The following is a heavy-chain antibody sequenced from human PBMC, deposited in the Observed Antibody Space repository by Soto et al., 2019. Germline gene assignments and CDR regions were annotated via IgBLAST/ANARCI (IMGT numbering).Heavy chain of an antibody. CDR2: ISYDGGNI. D-gene: IGHD3-16*01. Sequence: QVQLVESGGGVVQPGASLRLSCEASGFAFRSYAMHWVRQAPGKGLEWVGVISYDGGNIYYADSVKGRFTISRDNSKNTLYVQVNSPRTEDTAVYYCAKGILSATIGPYAMDVWGQGTTVTVSS. J-gene: IGHJ6*02. CDR3: AKGILSATIGPYAMDV. CDR1: GFAFRSYA. V-gene: IGHV3-30*18.